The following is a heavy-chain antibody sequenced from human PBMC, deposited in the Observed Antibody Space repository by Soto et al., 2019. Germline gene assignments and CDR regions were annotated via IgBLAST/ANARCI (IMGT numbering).Heavy chain of an antibody. CDR2: INPVGST. D-gene: IGHD1-26*01. CDR3: ARGGGSYGRAFDI. V-gene: IGHV4-34*01. Sequence: ETLSLTCAVFGGSFSGYYWSWIRQPPGKGLEWIGEINPVGSTNYNPSLKSRITISLGTSNNQFSLKLNSVTAADTAVYYCARGGGSYGRAFDIWGQGTLVTASS. J-gene: IGHJ3*02. CDR1: GGSFSGYY.